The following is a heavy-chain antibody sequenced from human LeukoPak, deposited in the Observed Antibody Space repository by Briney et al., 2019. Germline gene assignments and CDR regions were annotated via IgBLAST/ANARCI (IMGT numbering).Heavy chain of an antibody. J-gene: IGHJ3*02. Sequence: GSSVKVSCKASGGTFISYAISWVGQAPGQGLEGMGRIIPIFGIANYAQKFQGRVTITADKSTSTAYMELSSLRSEDTAGYYCAIGDRGVMKGAFDIWGQGTMVTVSS. CDR1: GGTFISYA. CDR3: AIGDRGVMKGAFDI. D-gene: IGHD2-21*02. V-gene: IGHV1-69*04. CDR2: IIPIFGIA.